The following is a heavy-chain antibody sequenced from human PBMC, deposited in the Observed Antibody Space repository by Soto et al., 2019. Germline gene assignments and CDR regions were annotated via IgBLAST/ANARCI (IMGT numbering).Heavy chain of an antibody. CDR2: IKQDGSEK. CDR1: GFTFSSFW. V-gene: IGHV3-7*01. CDR3: ARDVGYDYVN. Sequence: GGSLRLSCAVSGFTFSSFWMSWVRQAPGKGLEWVATIKQDGSEKYYVNSVKGRFTISRDNAENSLYLHMNSLSAEDTAVYFCARDVGYDYVNWGQGTLVTVSS. D-gene: IGHD5-12*01. J-gene: IGHJ4*02.